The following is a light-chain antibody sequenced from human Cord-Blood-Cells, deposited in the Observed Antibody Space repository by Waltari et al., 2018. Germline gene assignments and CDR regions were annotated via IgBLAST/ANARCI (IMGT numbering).Light chain of an antibody. CDR3: QQYGSSPYT. V-gene: IGKV3-20*01. J-gene: IGKJ2*01. CDR2: GAS. CDR1: QSVSSSY. Sequence: EIVLTQSPGTLSLYPVDRATLSCRASQSVSSSYLAWYQQKPGQAPRLLIYGASSRATGIPDRFSGSGSGTDFTLTISRLEPEDFAVYYCQQYGSSPYTFGQGTKLEIK.